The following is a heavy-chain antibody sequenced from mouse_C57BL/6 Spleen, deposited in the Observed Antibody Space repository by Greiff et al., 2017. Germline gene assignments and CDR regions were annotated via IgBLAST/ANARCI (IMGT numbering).Heavy chain of an antibody. CDR1: GYTFTDYY. CDR3: ARWLLPYAMDY. Sequence: EVQLQQSGPELVKPGASVKISCKASGYTFTDYYMNWVKQSHGKSLEWIGDINPNNGGTSYNQKFKGKATLTVDKSSSTAYMELRSLTSEDSAVYSCARWLLPYAMDYWGQGTSVTVSS. D-gene: IGHD2-3*01. J-gene: IGHJ4*01. CDR2: INPNNGGT. V-gene: IGHV1-26*01.